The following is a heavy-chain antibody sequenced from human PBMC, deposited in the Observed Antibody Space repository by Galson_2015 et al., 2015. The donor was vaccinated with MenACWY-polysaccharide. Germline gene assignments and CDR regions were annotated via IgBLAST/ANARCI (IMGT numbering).Heavy chain of an antibody. CDR3: ALYNWNDKGGALDI. CDR1: GFSFSSYS. D-gene: IGHD1-1*01. J-gene: IGHJ3*02. CDR2: ISGSSSAI. V-gene: IGHV3-48*02. Sequence: SLRLSCAASGFSFSSYSMNWVRQAPGKGLEWVSSISGSSSAIYYADSVKGRFTISRDNAKKSLYLQMNSLRDEDTAVYYCALYNWNDKGGALDIWGRGTMVTVSS.